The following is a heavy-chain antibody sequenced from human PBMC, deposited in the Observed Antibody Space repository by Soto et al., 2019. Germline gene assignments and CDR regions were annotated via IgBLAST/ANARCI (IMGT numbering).Heavy chain of an antibody. CDR2: IIPIFGTA. CDR3: ARVVSGYYYYYGMDV. D-gene: IGHD2-21*01. Sequence: SVKVSCKASGYTFTSYGISWVRQAPGQGLEWMGGIIPIFGTANYAQKFQGRVTITADESTSTAYMELSSLRSEDMAVYYCARVVSGYYYYYGMDVWGQGTTVTVSS. CDR1: GYTFTSYG. V-gene: IGHV1-69*13. J-gene: IGHJ6*02.